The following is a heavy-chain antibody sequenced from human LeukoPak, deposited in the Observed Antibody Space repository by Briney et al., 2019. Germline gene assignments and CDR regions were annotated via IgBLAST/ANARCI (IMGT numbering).Heavy chain of an antibody. Sequence: GGSLRLSCTASGFTFGDYAMSWVRPAPGKGLEGVGFIRSKAYGGTTEYAASVKGRFTISRDDSKSIAYAQMNSLKTEDTAVYYCTRDRPQDYYDSSGYYYPPLFDYWGQGTLVTVSS. CDR3: TRDRPQDYYDSSGYYYPPLFDY. V-gene: IGHV3-49*04. J-gene: IGHJ4*02. CDR1: GFTFGDYA. CDR2: IRSKAYGGTT. D-gene: IGHD3-22*01.